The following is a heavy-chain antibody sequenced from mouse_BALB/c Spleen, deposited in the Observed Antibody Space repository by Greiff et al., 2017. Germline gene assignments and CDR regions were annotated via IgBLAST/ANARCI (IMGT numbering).Heavy chain of an antibody. CDR2: IDPANGNT. Sequence: VQLQQSGAELVKPGASVKLSCTASGFNIKDTYMHWVKQRPEQGLEWIGRIDPANGNTKYDPKFQGKATITADTSSNTAYLQLSSLTSEDTAVYYCARLYYGSSFSYFDYWGQGTTLTVSS. V-gene: IGHV14-3*02. CDR3: ARLYYGSSFSYFDY. J-gene: IGHJ2*01. CDR1: GFNIKDTY. D-gene: IGHD1-1*01.